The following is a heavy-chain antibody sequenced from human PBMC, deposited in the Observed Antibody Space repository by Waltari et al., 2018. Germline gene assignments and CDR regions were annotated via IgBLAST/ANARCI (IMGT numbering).Heavy chain of an antibody. J-gene: IGHJ6*02. CDR3: ARHIGYGTNGVCYADYYGMDV. CDR2: IYYSGST. Sequence: QLQLQESGPGLVKPSETLSLTCTVSGGSISSSSYYWGWIRQPPGKGLEWIGSIYYSGSTDYNPSLKSRVTISVDTSKNQFSLKLSAVTAADTAVYYCARHIGYGTNGVCYADYYGMDVWGQGTTVTVSS. CDR1: GGSISSSSYY. V-gene: IGHV4-39*01. D-gene: IGHD2-8*01.